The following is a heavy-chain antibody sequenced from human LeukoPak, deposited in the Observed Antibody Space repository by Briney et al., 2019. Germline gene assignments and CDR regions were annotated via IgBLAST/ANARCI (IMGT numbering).Heavy chain of an antibody. J-gene: IGHJ5*02. CDR3: ARIAGTGTTDFNWFDP. Sequence: ASVKVSCKASGYTFTGYYMHWVRQAPGQGLEWMGWINPNSGGTNYAQKFQGRVTMTRDTSISTAYMELSRLRSDDTAVYYCARIAGTGTTDFNWFDPWGQGTLVTVSS. D-gene: IGHD1-7*01. CDR2: INPNSGGT. V-gene: IGHV1-2*02. CDR1: GYTFTGYY.